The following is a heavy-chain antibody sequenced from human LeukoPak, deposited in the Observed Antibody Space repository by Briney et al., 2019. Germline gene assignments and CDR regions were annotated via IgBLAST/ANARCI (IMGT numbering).Heavy chain of an antibody. Sequence: PSETLSLTCTVSDGSISDYYWSWIRQPAGKGLEWIGRIYTSGSTNYNPSLKSRVTMSVDTSKNQFSLKLSSVTAADTAVYYCARENDDFWSGLGLFDYWGQGTLVTVSS. CDR2: IYTSGST. CDR1: DGSISDYY. CDR3: ARENDDFWSGLGLFDY. V-gene: IGHV4-4*07. J-gene: IGHJ4*02. D-gene: IGHD3-3*01.